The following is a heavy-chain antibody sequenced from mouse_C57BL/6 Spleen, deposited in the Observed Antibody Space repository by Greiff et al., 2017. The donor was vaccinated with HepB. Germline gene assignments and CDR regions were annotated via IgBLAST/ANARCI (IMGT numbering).Heavy chain of an antibody. CDR2: IYPRSGNT. D-gene: IGHD1-1*01. J-gene: IGHJ2*01. CDR3: ADYYGSSSY. V-gene: IGHV1-81*01. Sequence: VKLVESGAELARPGASVKLSCKASGYTFTSYGISWVKQRTGQGLEWIGEIYPRSGNTYYNEKFKGKATLTADKSSSTAYMELRSLTSEDSAVYFCADYYGSSSYWGQGTTLTVSS. CDR1: GYTFTSYG.